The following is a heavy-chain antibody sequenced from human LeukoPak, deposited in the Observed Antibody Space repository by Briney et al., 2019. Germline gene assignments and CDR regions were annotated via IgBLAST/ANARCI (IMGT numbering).Heavy chain of an antibody. Sequence: GGSLRLSCAASGFTFSSYGMHWVRQAPGKGLEWVAVIWYDGSNKYYADSVKGRFTISRDNSKNTLSLQMNSLRAEDTAVYYCARRSRYGDYNYYYYGMDVWGQGTTVTVSS. CDR1: GFTFSSYG. D-gene: IGHD4-17*01. V-gene: IGHV3-33*01. CDR3: ARRSRYGDYNYYYYGMDV. CDR2: IWYDGSNK. J-gene: IGHJ6*02.